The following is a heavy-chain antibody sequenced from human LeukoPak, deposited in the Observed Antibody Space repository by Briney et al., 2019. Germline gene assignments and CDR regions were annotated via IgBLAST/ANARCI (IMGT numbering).Heavy chain of an antibody. Sequence: SETLSLTCTVSGGSISSYYWSWIRQPPGKGLEWIGYIYYSGSTNYNPSLKSRVTISVDTSKNQFSLKLSSVTAADTAVYYCARGEISYYDSSGYYYSYFDYWGQGTLVTVSS. CDR1: GGSISSYY. V-gene: IGHV4-59*01. CDR2: IYYSGST. D-gene: IGHD3-22*01. J-gene: IGHJ4*02. CDR3: ARGEISYYDSSGYYYSYFDY.